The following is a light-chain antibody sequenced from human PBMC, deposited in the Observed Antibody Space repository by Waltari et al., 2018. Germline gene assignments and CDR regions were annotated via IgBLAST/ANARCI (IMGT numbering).Light chain of an antibody. CDR3: QQRSNWPLT. Sequence: SGRASQSVSSYLAWYQQKPGQAPRLLIYDAATRATGVPTRFSGSGSGTDFTLTISSLEPEDVAVYHCQQRSNWPLTFGGGTKVEIK. V-gene: IGKV3-11*01. J-gene: IGKJ4*01. CDR1: QSVSSY. CDR2: DAA.